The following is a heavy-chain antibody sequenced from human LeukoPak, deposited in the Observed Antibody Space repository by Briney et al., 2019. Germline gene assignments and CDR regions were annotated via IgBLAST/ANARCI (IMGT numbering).Heavy chain of an antibody. CDR1: GGSFSGYY. D-gene: IGHD3-10*01. CDR2: INHSGST. V-gene: IGHV4-34*01. J-gene: IGHJ5*02. CDR3: ARGGTMVRGVIYNWFDH. Sequence: SETLSLTCAVYGGSFSGYYWSWIRQPPGKGLEWIGEINHSGSTNYNPSLKSRVTISVDTSKNQFSLKLSSVTAADTAVYYCARGGTMVRGVIYNWFDHWGQGTLVTVSS.